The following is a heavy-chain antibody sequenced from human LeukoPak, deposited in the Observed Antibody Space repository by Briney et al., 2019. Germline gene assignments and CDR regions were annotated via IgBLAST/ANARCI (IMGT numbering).Heavy chain of an antibody. V-gene: IGHV4-30-2*01. CDR1: GGSISSGGYS. Sequence: PSETLSLTCAVSGGSISSGGYSWSWIRQPPGKGLEWIGYIYHSGSTYYNPSLKSRVTISVDTSKNQFSLKLSSVTAADTAVYYCARALRTMVRGVPSFDYWGQGTLVTVSS. D-gene: IGHD3-10*01. J-gene: IGHJ4*02. CDR3: ARALRTMVRGVPSFDY. CDR2: IYHSGST.